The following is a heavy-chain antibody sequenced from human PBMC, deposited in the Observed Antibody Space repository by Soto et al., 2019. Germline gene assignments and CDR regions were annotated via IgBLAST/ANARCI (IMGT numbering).Heavy chain of an antibody. CDR1: GGTFSSYA. Sequence: GASVKVSCKASGGTFSSYAISWVRQAPGQGLEWMGGIIPIFGTANYAQKFQGRVTITADKSTSTAYMELSSLRSEDTAVYYCARSIAVAGVFDYWGQGTLVTASS. J-gene: IGHJ4*02. CDR2: IIPIFGTA. CDR3: ARSIAVAGVFDY. V-gene: IGHV1-69*06. D-gene: IGHD6-19*01.